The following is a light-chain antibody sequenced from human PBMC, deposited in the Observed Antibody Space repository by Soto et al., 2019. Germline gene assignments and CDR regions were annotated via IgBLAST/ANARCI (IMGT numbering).Light chain of an antibody. J-gene: IGKJ5*01. CDR1: QSVSSSY. CDR2: GAS. CDR3: QQYGSSPLIT. Sequence: VLPQSPCRLSLSPGEGATLSRRSSQSVSSSYLAWYQQKPGQAPRLLIYGASSRATGIPDRFSGSGSGTDFTLTIRRLEPEDFAVYYCQQYGSSPLITFGQGTQREIK. V-gene: IGKV3-20*01.